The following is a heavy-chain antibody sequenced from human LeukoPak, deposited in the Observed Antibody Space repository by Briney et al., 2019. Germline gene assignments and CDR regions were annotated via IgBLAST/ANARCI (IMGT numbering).Heavy chain of an antibody. Sequence: GGSLRLSCAASGFTFSSYAMSWVRQAPGKGLEWVSGIRGHGSSSTYADSVKGRFTISRDSAKNTLYVQMNSLRAEDTAVYYCARTAPYCSNDCYVDYWGQGTLVTVSS. D-gene: IGHD2-8*01. V-gene: IGHV3-23*01. CDR2: IRGHGSSS. CDR3: ARTAPYCSNDCYVDY. CDR1: GFTFSSYA. J-gene: IGHJ4*02.